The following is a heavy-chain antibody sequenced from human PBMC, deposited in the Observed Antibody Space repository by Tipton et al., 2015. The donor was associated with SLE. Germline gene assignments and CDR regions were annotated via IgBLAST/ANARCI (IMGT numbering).Heavy chain of an antibody. V-gene: IGHV4-39*06. D-gene: IGHD1-26*01. CDR1: GGSISSSRYY. CDR2: IYYSGST. J-gene: IGHJ4*02. Sequence: TLSLTCTVSGGSISSSRYYWGWIRQPPGKGLEWIGSIYYSGSTYYNPSLKSRVTISVDTSKNQFALKLSSVTAADTAVSYWARGATHYFDYWGQGTLVTVSS. CDR3: ARGATHYFDY.